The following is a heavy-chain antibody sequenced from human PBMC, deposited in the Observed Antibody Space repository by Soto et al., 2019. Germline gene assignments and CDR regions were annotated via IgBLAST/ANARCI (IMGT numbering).Heavy chain of an antibody. V-gene: IGHV5-51*01. CDR2: IYPGDSDS. CDR1: GYSFPTYW. CDR3: ARSRVSTPRLEDPFDI. D-gene: IGHD5-12*01. J-gene: IGHJ3*02. Sequence: GESLKIPCKGSGYSFPTYWLAWVRQTPGRGLEYMGIIYPGDSDSRYSPAFQGQVTISADKSINTAYLQWTSLKASDTAIYYCARSRVSTPRLEDPFDIWGQGTMVTVSS.